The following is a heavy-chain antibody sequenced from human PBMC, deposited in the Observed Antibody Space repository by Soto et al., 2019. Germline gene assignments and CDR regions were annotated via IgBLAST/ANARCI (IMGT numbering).Heavy chain of an antibody. D-gene: IGHD2-2*01. CDR1: GVSISSGGYY. CDR2: IYYSGST. V-gene: IGHV4-31*03. Sequence: SETLSLTCTVSGVSISSGGYYWSWIRQHPGKGLEWIGYIYYSGSTYYDPSLKSRVTISVDTSKNQFSLKLSSVTAADTAVYYCARAQPVCSSLSCYHLGGDYWGQGTLVTVSS. J-gene: IGHJ4*02. CDR3: ARAQPVCSSLSCYHLGGDY.